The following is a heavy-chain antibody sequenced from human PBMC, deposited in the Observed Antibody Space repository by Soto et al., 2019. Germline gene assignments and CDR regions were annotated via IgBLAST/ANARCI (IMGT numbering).Heavy chain of an antibody. D-gene: IGHD6-19*01. CDR3: ARGGTSGWLKGAYDV. CDR2: IIPMFGIP. Sequence: QLRRVQPGAGVRKLGSPGKVSSRASGGASIKLPITWVRGPPGQGLGWLGGIIPMFGIPNYPQKFQGRVTITADDSTNTSHMELIGLTSDDTAVYYCARGGTSGWLKGAYDVWGQGTMVTVSS. V-gene: IGHV1-69*01. CDR1: GGASIKLP. J-gene: IGHJ3*01.